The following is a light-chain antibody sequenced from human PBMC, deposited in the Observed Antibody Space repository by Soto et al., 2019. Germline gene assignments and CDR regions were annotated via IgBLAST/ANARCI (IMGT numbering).Light chain of an antibody. CDR3: NTYTSRKTLPDV. V-gene: IGLV2-14*01. Sequence: QSALTQPASVSGSPGQSITVSCTGTSSDVGGYNYVSWYQQHPGKAPKVMIYDVSKRPSGVSNRFSGSKSCNTASLTISGLQAEDEAAYYCNTYTSRKTLPDVLGTGTKVTVL. CDR2: DVS. J-gene: IGLJ1*01. CDR1: SSDVGGYNY.